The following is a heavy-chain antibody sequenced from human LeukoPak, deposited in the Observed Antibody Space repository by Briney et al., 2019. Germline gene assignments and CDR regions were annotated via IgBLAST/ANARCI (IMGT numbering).Heavy chain of an antibody. V-gene: IGHV3-11*04. CDR2: ISGSGGTK. CDR1: GFTFSDYY. Sequence: GGSLRLSCAASGFTFSDYYMSWIRQAPGKGLEWVSYISGSGGTKYYADSVKGRFTISRDNSKNTLYLQMNSLRAEDTAVYYCAREWVGAEPWAARGLMAKYYFDYWGQGTLVTVSS. J-gene: IGHJ4*02. D-gene: IGHD6-6*01. CDR3: AREWVGAEPWAARGLMAKYYFDY.